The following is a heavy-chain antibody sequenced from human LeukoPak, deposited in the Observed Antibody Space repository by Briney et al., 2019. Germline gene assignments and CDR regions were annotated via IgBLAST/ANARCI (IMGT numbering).Heavy chain of an antibody. D-gene: IGHD2-2*01. Sequence: SETLSLTCTVSGGSISSGGSYWSWIRQHPGKGLEWIGYIYYSGSTYYNPSLKSRVTISVDTYRNQFSLRLSSVTAADTAVYYCARRSEYHWFAPWGQGTLVTVSS. CDR3: ARRSEYHWFAP. V-gene: IGHV4-31*03. CDR2: IYYSGST. CDR1: GGSISSGGSY. J-gene: IGHJ5*02.